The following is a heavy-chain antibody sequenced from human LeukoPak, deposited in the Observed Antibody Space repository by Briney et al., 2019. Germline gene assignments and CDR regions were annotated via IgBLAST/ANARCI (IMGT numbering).Heavy chain of an antibody. CDR2: INPSGGST. Sequence: ASVKVSCKASGYTFTSYYMHWVRQAPGQGLEWMGIINPSGGSTSYAQKFQGRVTMTRDMSTSTVYMELSSLRSEDTAVYYCAREKVGSSGWYAEDSSVGEIDYWGQGTLVTVSS. D-gene: IGHD6-19*01. CDR3: AREKVGSSGWYAEDSSVGEIDY. CDR1: GYTFTSYY. J-gene: IGHJ4*02. V-gene: IGHV1-46*01.